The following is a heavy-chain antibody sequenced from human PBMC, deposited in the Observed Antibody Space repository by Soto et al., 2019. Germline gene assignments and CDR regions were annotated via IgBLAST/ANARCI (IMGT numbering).Heavy chain of an antibody. Sequence: GGSLRLSCAASGFTFSSYAMSWVRQAPGKGLEWVSAISGSGGSTYYADSVKGRFTISRDNSKNTLYLQMNSLRAEDTAVYYCAKLFNPLFSDYYYYMDVWGKGTTVTVSS. CDR1: GFTFSSYA. CDR2: ISGSGGST. CDR3: AKLFNPLFSDYYYYMDV. J-gene: IGHJ6*03. V-gene: IGHV3-23*01.